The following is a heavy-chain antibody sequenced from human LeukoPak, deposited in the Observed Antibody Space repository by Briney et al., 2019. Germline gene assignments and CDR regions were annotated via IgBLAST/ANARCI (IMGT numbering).Heavy chain of an antibody. V-gene: IGHV3-53*01. D-gene: IGHD3-22*01. J-gene: IGHJ5*02. CDR1: GFTVSNY. CDR2: IYSGGST. Sequence: GGSLRLSCAASGFTVSNYMTWVRQAPGKGLEWVSVIYSGGSTYYADSVKGRFTVSRDNSKNTLYLQMNSLRAEDTAVYYCARCYYDTSWFDPWGQGTLVTASS. CDR3: ARCYYDTSWFDP.